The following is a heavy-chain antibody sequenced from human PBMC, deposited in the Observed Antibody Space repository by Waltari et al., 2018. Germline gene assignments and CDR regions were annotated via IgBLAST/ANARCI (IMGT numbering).Heavy chain of an antibody. D-gene: IGHD1-1*01. V-gene: IGHV4-34*01. CDR1: GGSFSGYY. CDR3: ARQRRRPGTRNYGMDV. Sequence: QVQLQQWGAGLLKPSETLSLTCAVYGGSFSGYYWSWIRQPPGKGLEWIGEINHSGSTNYNPSLKSRVTISVDTSKNQFSLKLSSVTAADTAVYHCARQRRRPGTRNYGMDVWGQGTTVTVSS. CDR2: INHSGST. J-gene: IGHJ6*02.